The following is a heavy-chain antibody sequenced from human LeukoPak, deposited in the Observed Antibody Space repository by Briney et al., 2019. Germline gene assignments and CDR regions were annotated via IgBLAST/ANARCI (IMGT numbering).Heavy chain of an antibody. CDR3: AKDLNPIKVTTTFGYYFDY. CDR1: GFTFSSYA. CDR2: ISGSGGST. D-gene: IGHD4-17*01. Sequence: PGGSLRLSCAASGFTFSSYAMSWVRQAPGKGLEWVSAISGSGGSTYYADSAKGRSTISRDNSKNTLYLQMNSLRAEDTAVYYCAKDLNPIKVTTTFGYYFDYWGQGTLVTVSS. V-gene: IGHV3-23*01. J-gene: IGHJ4*02.